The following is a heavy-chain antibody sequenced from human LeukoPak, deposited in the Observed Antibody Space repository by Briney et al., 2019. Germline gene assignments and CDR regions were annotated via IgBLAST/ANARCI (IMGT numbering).Heavy chain of an antibody. CDR1: GDSVSSNRAG. D-gene: IGHD3-16*01. CDR3: GRGGGAIAT. J-gene: IGHJ5*02. Sequence: PSQTLSLTCAISGDSVSSNRAGWSWIRQSPSRGLEWLGRTYYRSKWYYDYAPSVKGRITINPDTSKNQFSLQLNSVTPEDTAVYYCGRGGGAIATWGQGTLVTVSS. CDR2: TYYRSKWYY. V-gene: IGHV6-1*01.